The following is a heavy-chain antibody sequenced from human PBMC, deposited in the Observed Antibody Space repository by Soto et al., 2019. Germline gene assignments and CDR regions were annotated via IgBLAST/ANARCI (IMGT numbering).Heavy chain of an antibody. V-gene: IGHV4-59*01. CDR3: ARAGVGRNFDWLPDLDY. CDR1: GGSISSYY. D-gene: IGHD3-9*01. CDR2: IYYSGST. Sequence: SETLSLTCTVSGGSISSYYWSWIRQPPGKGLEWIGYIYYSGSTNYNPSLKSRVTISVDTSKNQFSLKLSSVPAADPAVYYCARAGVGRNFDWLPDLDYWGRGTLDTVSS. J-gene: IGHJ4*02.